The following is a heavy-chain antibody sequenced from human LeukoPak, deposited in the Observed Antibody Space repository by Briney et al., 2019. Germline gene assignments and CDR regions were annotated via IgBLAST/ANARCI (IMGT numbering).Heavy chain of an antibody. D-gene: IGHD1-26*01. J-gene: IGHJ4*02. CDR3: ARDLRVVGATGYFDY. CDR2: ISSSSSYI. V-gene: IGHV3-21*01. CDR1: GFTFSSYS. Sequence: GGSLRLSCAASGFTFSSYSMNWVRQAPGKGLEWVSSISSSSSYIYYADSVKGRFTISRDNAKNSLYLQMNSLRAEDTAVYYCARDLRVVGATGYFDYWGQGTLVTVSS.